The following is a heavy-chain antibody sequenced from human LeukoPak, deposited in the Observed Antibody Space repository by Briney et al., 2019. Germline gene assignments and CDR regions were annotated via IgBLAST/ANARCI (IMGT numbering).Heavy chain of an antibody. Sequence: SETLSLTCAVYGGSFSGYYWSWVRQPPGKGLEWIGEINHSGSTNYNPSLKSRVTISVDTSKNQFSLKLSSVTAADTAVYYCARGRLIPAFDIWGQGTMVTVSS. V-gene: IGHV4-34*01. CDR1: GGSFSGYY. J-gene: IGHJ3*02. D-gene: IGHD2-21*01. CDR3: ARGRLIPAFDI. CDR2: INHSGST.